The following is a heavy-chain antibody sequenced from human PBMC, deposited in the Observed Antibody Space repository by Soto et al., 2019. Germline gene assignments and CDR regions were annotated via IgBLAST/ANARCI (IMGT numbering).Heavy chain of an antibody. CDR1: GFTISNYA. J-gene: IGHJ4*02. CDR2: ISDRGDRT. V-gene: IGHV3-23*01. CDR3: AKDKPGTTSFDY. D-gene: IGHD1-1*01. Sequence: EVQLLESGGGLVQPGGSLRLSCAVSGFTISNYAMSWVRQAPGEGLDWLSAISDRGDRTYYADSVKGRFTISRDTSKNTLYLQMNTLRAEDTAVYYCAKDKPGTTSFDYWGQGTLVTVSS.